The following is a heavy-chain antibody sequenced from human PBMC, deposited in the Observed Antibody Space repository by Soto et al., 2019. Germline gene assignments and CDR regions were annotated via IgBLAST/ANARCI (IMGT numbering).Heavy chain of an antibody. CDR3: ARGLSGSYYIDY. CDR1: GGSISSYC. V-gene: IGHV4-59*01. Sequence: SETLSLTCTVSGGSISSYCWSWIRQPPGKGLERIGYIYYSGSTNYNPSLKSRVTISVDTSKNQFSLKLSSVTAADTAVYYCARGLSGSYYIDYWGQGTLVTVSS. CDR2: IYYSGST. D-gene: IGHD1-26*01. J-gene: IGHJ4*02.